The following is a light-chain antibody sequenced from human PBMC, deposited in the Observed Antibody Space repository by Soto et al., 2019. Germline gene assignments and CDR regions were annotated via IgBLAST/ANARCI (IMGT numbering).Light chain of an antibody. V-gene: IGLV3-9*01. CDR1: NIGSKS. Sequence: SSELTQPLSVSVALGQTARITCGGSNIGSKSVHWYQQKPGQAPLMVIYRDNNRPSGIPEQFSGSNSGNTATLTISRAQAGDEADYYCQVWDSHVVFGGGTKLTVL. CDR2: RDN. J-gene: IGLJ2*01. CDR3: QVWDSHVV.